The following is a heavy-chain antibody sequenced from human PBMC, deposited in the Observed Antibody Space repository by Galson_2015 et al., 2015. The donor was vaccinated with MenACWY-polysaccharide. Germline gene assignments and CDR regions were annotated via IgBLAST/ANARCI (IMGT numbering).Heavy chain of an antibody. J-gene: IGHJ6*02. V-gene: IGHV3-74*01. Sequence: SLRLSCAASGFSLSRYWMHWVRQAPGKGLAWVSSINSGGSSTSHADSVKGRFTISRDNAKNSLYLQMSSLRAEDTAVYYCARGSYGNGYGMDVWGQGTTVTVSS. CDR2: INSGGSST. CDR1: GFSLSRYW. D-gene: IGHD1-26*01. CDR3: ARGSYGNGYGMDV.